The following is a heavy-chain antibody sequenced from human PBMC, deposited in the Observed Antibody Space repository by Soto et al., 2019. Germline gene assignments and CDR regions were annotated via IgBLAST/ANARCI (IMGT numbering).Heavy chain of an antibody. V-gene: IGHV4-4*02. CDR2: IYHSGST. D-gene: IGHD3-10*01. CDR3: ARRWFGRIPQGKKLFSPWADSFAP. J-gene: IGHJ5*02. Sequence: SETLSLNCAVSGGSISSSNWWSWFRQPPGKGLVWIGEIYHSGSTNYNPSLQSRVTISVDKSKNQFSLKLSSVTAADTAVYYCARRWFGRIPQGKKLFSPWADSFAPLGQAPLVT. CDR1: GGSISSSNW.